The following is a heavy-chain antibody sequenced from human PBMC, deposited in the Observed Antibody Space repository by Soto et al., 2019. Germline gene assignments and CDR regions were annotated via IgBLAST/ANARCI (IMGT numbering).Heavy chain of an antibody. D-gene: IGHD6-6*01. CDR2: IYWDDDE. CDR1: GFSLTTTGVG. V-gene: IGHV2-5*02. CDR3: ALGIAAPHIHY. J-gene: IGHJ4*02. Sequence: QISLKESGPALVKPTQTLTLTCSFSGFSLTTTGVGVGWIRQPPGKALEWLALIYWDDDERYYPSLKDRLTTSKDTSKTLVALTMNNADPVDEATFYCALGIAAPHIHYWGPGTLVTVSS.